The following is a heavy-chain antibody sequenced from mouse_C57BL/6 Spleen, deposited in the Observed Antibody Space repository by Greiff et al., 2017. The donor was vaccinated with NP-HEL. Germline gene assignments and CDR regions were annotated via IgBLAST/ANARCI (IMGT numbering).Heavy chain of an antibody. Sequence: VQLQQSGPELVKPGASVKLSCKASGYTFTSYDINWVKQRPGQGLEWIGWIYPRDGSTKYNEKFKGKATLTVDTSSSTAYMELHSLTSEDSAVYFCARWDYGSSSAWFAYWGQGTLVTVSA. J-gene: IGHJ3*01. V-gene: IGHV1-85*01. CDR2: IYPRDGST. CDR3: ARWDYGSSSAWFAY. D-gene: IGHD1-1*01. CDR1: GYTFTSYD.